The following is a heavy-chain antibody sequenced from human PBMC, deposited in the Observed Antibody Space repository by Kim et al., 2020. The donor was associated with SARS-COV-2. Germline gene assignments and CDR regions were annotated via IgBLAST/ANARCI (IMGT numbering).Heavy chain of an antibody. J-gene: IGHJ4*02. CDR1: SNNKSSSFNY. Sequence: SETLSLTCTVNSNNKSSSFNYWSWIRQPPGKGLEWIGSVYHSGTTYDSPSLKSRVTVSVDTSKNEFSLKVTSVTAADTAVYFCARLPHDSSGYVDCWGQGILVTVSS. D-gene: IGHD3-22*01. CDR2: VYHSGTT. V-gene: IGHV4-39*01. CDR3: ARLPHDSSGYVDC.